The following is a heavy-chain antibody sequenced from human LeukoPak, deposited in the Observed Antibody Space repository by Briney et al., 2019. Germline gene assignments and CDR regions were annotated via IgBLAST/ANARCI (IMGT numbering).Heavy chain of an antibody. D-gene: IGHD3-22*01. V-gene: IGHV3-23*01. J-gene: IGHJ3*02. CDR3: AKVSVVAGRNAFDI. CDR2: IGGSGTST. Sequence: AGGSLRLSCAASGFIFSSYATSWVRQAPGKGLEWVSVIGGSGTSTYYADSVKGRFTISRDNSKNTLYLQMNSLRVEDTAIYYCAKVSVVAGRNAFDIWGQGTMVTVSS. CDR1: GFIFSSYA.